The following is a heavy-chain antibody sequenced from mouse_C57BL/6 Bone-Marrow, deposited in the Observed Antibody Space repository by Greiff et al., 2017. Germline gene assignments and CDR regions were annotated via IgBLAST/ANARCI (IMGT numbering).Heavy chain of an antibody. Sequence: EVHLVESGEGLVKPGGSLKLSCAASGFTFSSYAMSWVRQTPEKRLEWVAYISSGGDYIYYADTVKGRFTISRDNARNTLYLQMSSLKSEDTAMYYCTRADYSNYVNAMDYWGQGTSVTVSS. V-gene: IGHV5-9-1*02. CDR3: TRADYSNYVNAMDY. J-gene: IGHJ4*01. CDR1: GFTFSSYA. D-gene: IGHD2-5*01. CDR2: ISSGGDYI.